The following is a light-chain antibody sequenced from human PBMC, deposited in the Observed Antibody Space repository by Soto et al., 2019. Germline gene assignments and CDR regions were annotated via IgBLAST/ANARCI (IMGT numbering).Light chain of an antibody. CDR1: SSDVGAYDS. CDR3: SSYTSDSSYV. CDR2: GVS. V-gene: IGLV2-14*03. J-gene: IGLJ1*01. Sequence: QSVLTQPASVCGSPGQSIAISCTGTSSDVGAYDSVCWYQQYPGKAPKLIIFGVSNRPSGVSNRFSGHKSGNTASLTISGLQAEDEADYYCSSYTSDSSYVFGTGTKVTVL.